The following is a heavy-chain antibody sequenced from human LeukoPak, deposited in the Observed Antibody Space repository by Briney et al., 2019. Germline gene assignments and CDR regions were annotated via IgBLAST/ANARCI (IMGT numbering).Heavy chain of an antibody. Sequence: GGSLRLSCTASGFTFNNYAMYWVRQAPRKGLEWVAGIFGSGGSAHYADSVKGRFTISRDNSKNTVYLQMNSLRAEDTAVYYCARGRPGNYFDYWGQGTLVTVSS. CDR1: GFTFNNYA. CDR3: ARGRPGNYFDY. V-gene: IGHV3-23*01. J-gene: IGHJ4*02. CDR2: IFGSGGSA.